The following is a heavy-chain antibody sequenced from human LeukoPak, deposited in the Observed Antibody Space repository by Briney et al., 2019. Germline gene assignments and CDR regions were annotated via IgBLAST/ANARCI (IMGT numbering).Heavy chain of an antibody. V-gene: IGHV1-2*02. CDR2: INPNSGGT. CDR1: GYSFTSYD. CDR3: ARGLAVAGARQGYYYYMDV. J-gene: IGHJ6*03. Sequence: GASVKVSCKASGYSFTSYDINWVRQAPGQGLEWMGWINPNSGGTNYAQKFQGRVTMTRDTSISTAYMELSRLRSDDTAVYYCARGLAVAGARQGYYYYMDVWGKGTTVTISS. D-gene: IGHD6-19*01.